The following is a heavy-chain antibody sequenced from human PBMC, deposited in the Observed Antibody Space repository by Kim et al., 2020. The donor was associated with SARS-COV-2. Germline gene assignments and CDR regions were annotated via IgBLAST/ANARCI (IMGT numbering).Heavy chain of an antibody. CDR2: IILMYGTT. D-gene: IGHD2-2*01. J-gene: IGHJ6*02. CDR1: GGTFSSYA. Sequence: SVKVSCKASGGTFSSYAISWVRQAPGQGLEWMGNIILMYGTTNDAQKFQGRVTLTADEATSTAYMELSNLRSEDTAIYYCARERPCRGSSCYEDYFGMDVWGQGTTVAVSS. CDR3: ARERPCRGSSCYEDYFGMDV. V-gene: IGHV1-69*13.